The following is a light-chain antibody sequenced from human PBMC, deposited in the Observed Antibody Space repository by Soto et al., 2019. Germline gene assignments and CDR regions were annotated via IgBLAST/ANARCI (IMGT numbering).Light chain of an antibody. Sequence: EIVLTQSPGTLSLSPGERATLSCRASQSLSNNYLAWSQQKPGQAPRLLIYGASSRATGIPDRFGGSGSGTGFTPAISTLQPADFAVSYYQDYGCSPSTSGQSTKVEIK. CDR2: GAS. CDR1: QSLSNNY. V-gene: IGKV3-20*01. CDR3: QDYGCSPST. J-gene: IGKJ2*01.